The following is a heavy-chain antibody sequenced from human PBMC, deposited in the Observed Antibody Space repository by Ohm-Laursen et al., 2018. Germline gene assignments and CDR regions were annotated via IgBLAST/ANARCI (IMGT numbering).Heavy chain of an antibody. Sequence: SDTLSLTCTVSGGSISSYYWSWIRQPPGKGLEWIGYIYYSGSTNYNPSLKSRVTISVDTSKNQFSLKLSSVTAADTAVYYCARAAGSSGWYYFDYWGQGTLVTVSS. J-gene: IGHJ4*02. CDR1: GGSISSYY. D-gene: IGHD6-19*01. CDR2: IYYSGST. V-gene: IGHV4-59*12. CDR3: ARAAGSSGWYYFDY.